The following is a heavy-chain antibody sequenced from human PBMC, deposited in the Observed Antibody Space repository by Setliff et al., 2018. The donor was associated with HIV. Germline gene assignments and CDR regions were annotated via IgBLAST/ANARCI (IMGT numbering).Heavy chain of an antibody. CDR1: GYSISSGYY. V-gene: IGHV4-38-2*02. CDR3: ARGRRSNGWYVYH. J-gene: IGHJ4*02. CDR2: IYHSGST. Sequence: SETLSLTCTVSGYSISSGYYWGWIRQPPGKGLGWIGSIYHSGSTYYNPSLKSLVTISVDTSTNPFSLPLSSVTAADTAVYYCARGRRSNGWYVYHWGQGTLVTVSS. D-gene: IGHD6-19*01.